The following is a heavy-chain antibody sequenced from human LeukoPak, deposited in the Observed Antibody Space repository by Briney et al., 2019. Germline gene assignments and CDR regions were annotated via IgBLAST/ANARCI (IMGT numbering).Heavy chain of an antibody. V-gene: IGHV3-7*01. CDR1: GFTFSSYA. Sequence: GGSLRLSCAASGFTFSSYAMTWVRQAPGKGLEWVANMKQDGSEKYYVDSVKGRVTISRDNAKNSLYLQMHSLRAEDTALYYCARGYYYGSGTYLSPYFDYWGQGTLVTVSS. J-gene: IGHJ4*02. CDR2: MKQDGSEK. CDR3: ARGYYYGSGTYLSPYFDY. D-gene: IGHD3-10*01.